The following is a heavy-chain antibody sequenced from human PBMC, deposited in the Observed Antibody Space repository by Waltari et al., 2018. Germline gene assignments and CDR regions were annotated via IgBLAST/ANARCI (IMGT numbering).Heavy chain of an antibody. J-gene: IGHJ6*03. CDR2: VHYTGKP. V-gene: IGHV4-39*01. CDR3: ARLFNHYIDV. CDR1: GGSLSTNNFY. Sequence: QLQLQESGPGLVKSSETLSLICSVSGGSLSTNNFYWGWIRQTPGKGLEWIGSVHYTGKPYYNPPLKHRVTISVDSSKNEFSLRLRSVTASDTAVYYCARLFNHYIDVWGRGTAVTVSS.